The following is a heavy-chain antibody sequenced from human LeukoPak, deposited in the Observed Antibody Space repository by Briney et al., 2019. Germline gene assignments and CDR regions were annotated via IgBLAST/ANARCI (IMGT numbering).Heavy chain of an antibody. CDR3: ARVGYSYGKYYYYGMDV. V-gene: IGHV1-69*01. D-gene: IGHD5-18*01. Sequence: SVKVSCRASGGTFSSYAISWVRQAPGQGLEWMGGIIPIFGTANYAQKFQGRVTITADESTSTAYMELSSLRSEDTAVYYCARVGYSYGKYYYYGMDVWGQGTTVTVSS. J-gene: IGHJ6*02. CDR2: IIPIFGTA. CDR1: GGTFSSYA.